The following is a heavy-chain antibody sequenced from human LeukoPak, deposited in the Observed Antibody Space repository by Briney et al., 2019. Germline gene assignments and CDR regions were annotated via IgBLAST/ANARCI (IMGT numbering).Heavy chain of an antibody. D-gene: IGHD4-11*01. CDR2: IYYSGST. V-gene: IGHV4-30-4*08. Sequence: SETLSLTCTVSGGSISSGDYYWSWIRHPPGKGLEWIGYIYYSGSTYYNPSLKSRVTISVDTSKNQFSLKLSSVTAADTAVYYCARYGNPVAFDYWGQGTLVTVSS. CDR1: GGSISSGDYY. J-gene: IGHJ4*02. CDR3: ARYGNPVAFDY.